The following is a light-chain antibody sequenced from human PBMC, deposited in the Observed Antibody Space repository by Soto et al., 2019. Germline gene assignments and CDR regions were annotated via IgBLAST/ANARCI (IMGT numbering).Light chain of an antibody. CDR3: NSYTSKSKGV. CDR2: EVS. V-gene: IGLV2-14*01. Sequence: QSVLTQPASVSGSPGQSITISCTGTSSDVGGYNYVSWYQQHPGEAPKLIIYEVSNRPSGVSNRFSGSKSGNTASLTISGLQAEDEADYYCNSYTSKSKGVFGTGTKLTVL. CDR1: SSDVGGYNY. J-gene: IGLJ1*01.